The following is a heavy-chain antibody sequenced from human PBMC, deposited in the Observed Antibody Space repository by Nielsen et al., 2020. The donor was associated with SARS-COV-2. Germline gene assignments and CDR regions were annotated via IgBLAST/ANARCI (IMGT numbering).Heavy chain of an antibody. CDR2: ISWNSGSI. CDR3: ARAYGSGSYYERPFDY. CDR1: GFTFDDYA. V-gene: IGHV3-9*01. Sequence: SLKISCAASGFTFDDYAMHWVRQAPGKGLEWVSGISWNSGSIGYADSVKGRFTISRDNAKNSLYLQMNSLRAEDTAVYYCARAYGSGSYYERPFDYWGQGTLVTVSS. J-gene: IGHJ4*02. D-gene: IGHD3-10*01.